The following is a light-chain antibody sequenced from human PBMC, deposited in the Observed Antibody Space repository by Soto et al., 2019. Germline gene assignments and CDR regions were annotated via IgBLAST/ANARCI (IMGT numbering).Light chain of an antibody. CDR1: QGISNY. V-gene: IGKV1-5*01. Sequence: IQMTQSPSTLSASVGDRVPITCRASQGISNYLAWYQQKPGKAPNLLIYDASTLQGGVPSRFSGSGSGTEFTLTVTSLQPDDFATYFCQQYDKYSTFGHGTKVDVK. CDR3: QQYDKYST. J-gene: IGKJ1*01. CDR2: DAS.